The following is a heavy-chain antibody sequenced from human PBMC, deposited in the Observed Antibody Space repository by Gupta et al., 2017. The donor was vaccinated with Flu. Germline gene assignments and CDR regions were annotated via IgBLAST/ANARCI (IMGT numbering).Heavy chain of an antibody. CDR3: ARDLASVRGSTYYYYYGMDV. CDR2: INPSGGST. CDR1: GYTFTSYY. J-gene: IGHJ6*02. V-gene: IGHV1-46*01. Sequence: QVQLVQSGAEVKKPGASVKVSCKASGYTFTSYYMHWVRQAPGQGLEWMGIINPSGGSTSYAQKFQGRVTMTRDTSTSTVYMELSSLRSEDTAVYYCARDLASVRGSTYYYYYGMDVWGQGTTVTVSS. D-gene: IGHD3-10*01.